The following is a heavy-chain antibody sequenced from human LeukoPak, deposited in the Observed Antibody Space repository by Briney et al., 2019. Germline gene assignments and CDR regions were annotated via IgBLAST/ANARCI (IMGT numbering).Heavy chain of an antibody. CDR2: IIPIFGTA. CDR1: GGTFSSCA. V-gene: IGHV1-69*05. Sequence: SVKVSFKASGGTFSSCAISWVRQAPGQGLEWMGRIIPIFGTANYAQKFQGRVTITTDESTSTAYMELSSLRSEDTAVYYCARVRFLEWSPDDYYYYMDVWGKGTTVTVSS. CDR3: ARVRFLEWSPDDYYYYMDV. J-gene: IGHJ6*03. D-gene: IGHD3-3*01.